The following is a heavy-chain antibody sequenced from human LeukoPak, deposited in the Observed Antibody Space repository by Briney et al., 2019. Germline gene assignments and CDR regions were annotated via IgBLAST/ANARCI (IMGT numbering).Heavy chain of an antibody. Sequence: GGSLRLSCAASGFTFSTYGMSWVRQAPGKGLEWVSAISGSGGSTYYADSVKGRFTISRDNSKNTLYLQMNSLRAEDTAVYYCARVPTTVTTDNWFDPWGQGTLVTVSS. CDR1: GFTFSTYG. D-gene: IGHD4-17*01. CDR2: ISGSGGST. V-gene: IGHV3-23*01. J-gene: IGHJ5*02. CDR3: ARVPTTVTTDNWFDP.